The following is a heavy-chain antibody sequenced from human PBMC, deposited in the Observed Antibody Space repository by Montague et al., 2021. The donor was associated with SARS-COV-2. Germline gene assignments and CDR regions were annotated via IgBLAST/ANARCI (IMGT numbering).Heavy chain of an antibody. J-gene: IGHJ3*02. CDR3: ARISRNSGFVGAFDT. V-gene: IGHV4-39*07. Sequence: SETLSLTCTVSGGSISSSSYYWGWIRQPPGKGLEWIGSIYYSGSTYYNPSLKSRVTISVDTPKNQFSLRLSSVTAADTAVYYCARISRNSGFVGAFDTWGQGTLVTVSS. D-gene: IGHD3-22*01. CDR2: IYYSGST. CDR1: GGSISSSSYY.